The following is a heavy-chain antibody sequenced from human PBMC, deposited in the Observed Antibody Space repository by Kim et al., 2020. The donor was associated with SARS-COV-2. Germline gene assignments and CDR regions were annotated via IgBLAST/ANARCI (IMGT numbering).Heavy chain of an antibody. J-gene: IGHJ3*02. D-gene: IGHD6-19*01. CDR2: ISAYNGNT. V-gene: IGHV1-18*04. CDR3: ARDSPTPFIFRRSSGWLDDAFDI. CDR1: GYTFTSYG. Sequence: ASVKVSCKASGYTFTSYGISWVRQAPGQGLEWMGWISAYNGNTNYAQKLQGRVTMTTDTSTSTAYMELRSLRSDDTAVYYCARDSPTPFIFRRSSGWLDDAFDIWGQGTMVTVSS.